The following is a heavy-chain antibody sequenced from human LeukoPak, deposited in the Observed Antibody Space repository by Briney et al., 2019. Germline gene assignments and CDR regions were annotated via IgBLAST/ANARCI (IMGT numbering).Heavy chain of an antibody. J-gene: IGHJ3*02. CDR1: GYTFTRYG. D-gene: IGHD6-19*01. CDR2: ISAYNGDT. V-gene: IGHV1-18*01. CDR3: ARDRRYSSGWYYDSFDI. Sequence: ASEKVSCKASGYTFTRYGITWVRQAPGQGLEWMGWISAYNGDTNYAQKLQGRVTMTTDRSTSTVYMELGSLRSDDTAVYYCARDRRYSSGWYYDSFDIWGQGTMVTVSS.